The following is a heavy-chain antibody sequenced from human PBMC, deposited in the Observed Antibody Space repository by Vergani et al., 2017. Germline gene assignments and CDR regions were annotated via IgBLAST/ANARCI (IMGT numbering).Heavy chain of an antibody. CDR2: IKSDGSIT. CDR3: ARARCIETCYMSKWLDS. V-gene: IGHV3-74*03. D-gene: IGHD3-9*01. CDR1: GFSFNSYW. J-gene: IGHJ5*01. Sequence: DVHLAESGGGFFQPGGSLRLSCSASGFSFNSYWMHWVRQAPGKGLLWVSRIKSDGSITAYADSVKGRFTISRDNAQNTLYLQMNSLRVEDTGVYYCARARCIETCYMSKWLDSWGQGTLVTVSS.